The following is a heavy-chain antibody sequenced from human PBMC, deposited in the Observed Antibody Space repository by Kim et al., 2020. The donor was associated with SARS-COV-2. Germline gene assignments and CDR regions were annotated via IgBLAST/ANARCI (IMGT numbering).Heavy chain of an antibody. CDR1: GYTFTGHI. V-gene: IGHV1-2*02. Sequence: ASVKVSCKASGYTFTGHIVHWVRQAPGHGLEWLGCIYPANGDIHYAQKFRGRVTVSKDTSLDTTYMDLTGLTSDDTAIYYCTREGDGFDYWGQGTMVTVSS. CDR3: TREGDGFDY. J-gene: IGHJ3*01. CDR2: IYPANGDI.